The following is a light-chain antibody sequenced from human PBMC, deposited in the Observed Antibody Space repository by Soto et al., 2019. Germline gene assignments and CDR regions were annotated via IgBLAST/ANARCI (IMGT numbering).Light chain of an antibody. CDR3: KSYASSMSGAV. V-gene: IGLV1-40*01. CDR1: RSNIGAGYD. Sequence: QSVLTQPPSVSGAPGQRVTISCTGSRSNIGAGYDVHWYQQLPGTAPKLLIYGNSNRPSGVPDRFSGSKSGTSASLPITGLHAHHEPDYSCKSYASSMSGAVFGTGTKATVL. J-gene: IGLJ1*01. CDR2: GNS.